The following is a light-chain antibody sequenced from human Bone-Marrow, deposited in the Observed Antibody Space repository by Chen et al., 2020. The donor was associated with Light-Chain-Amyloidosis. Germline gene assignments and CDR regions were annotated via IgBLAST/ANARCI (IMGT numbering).Light chain of an antibody. CDR3: SSITDSTPWV. Sequence: QSALSQPASVSGSPGQSITISCTGSSSDIGGNKYVSWYQHYPGKAPRLMIYDVNNRPSGVSNRFSGSKSGSTASLTISGLQAEDEAAYYCSSITDSTPWVFGGGTKVTVL. V-gene: IGLV2-14*03. J-gene: IGLJ3*02. CDR2: DVN. CDR1: SSDIGGNKY.